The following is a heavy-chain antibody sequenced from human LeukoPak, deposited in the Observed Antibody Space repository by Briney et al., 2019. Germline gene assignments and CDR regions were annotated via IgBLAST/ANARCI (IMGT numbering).Heavy chain of an antibody. CDR1: GGTFSSYA. J-gene: IGHJ5*02. D-gene: IGHD2-2*01. V-gene: IGHV1-69*06. CDR2: IIPIFGTA. CDR3: ATGFLCSTTSCSENWFDP. Sequence: SVKVSCKASGGTFSSYAISWVRQAPGQGLEWMGGIIPIFGTANYAQKFQGRVTMTEDTSTDTAYMELSSLRSEDTAVYYCATGFLCSTTSCSENWFDPWGQGTLVTVSS.